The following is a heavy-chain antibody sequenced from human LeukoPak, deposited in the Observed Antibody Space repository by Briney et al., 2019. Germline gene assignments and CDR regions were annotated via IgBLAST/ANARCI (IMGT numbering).Heavy chain of an antibody. V-gene: IGHV3-20*04. D-gene: IGHD1-26*01. Sequence: GGSLRLSCAASGVAFDDYGMSGVRHAPGKGLEWVSGINWNGGSTGYADSVKGRFTISRDNAKNSLYLQVNSLRAEDTALYYCARVVGATTDFADYWGQGTLVTVSS. J-gene: IGHJ4*02. CDR3: ARVVGATTDFADY. CDR2: INWNGGST. CDR1: GVAFDDYG.